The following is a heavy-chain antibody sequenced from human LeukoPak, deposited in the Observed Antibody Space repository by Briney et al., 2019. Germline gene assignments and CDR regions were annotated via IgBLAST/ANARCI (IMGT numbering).Heavy chain of an antibody. CDR2: IYHSGST. D-gene: IGHD4-23*01. J-gene: IGHJ2*01. V-gene: IGHV4-4*02. Sequence: SETLSLTCAVSGGSISISNSNWWSWVRQPPGKGLEWIGEIYHSGSTKYNPSLKSRVTISVDKSKTQFSLKLSSVTAADTAVYYCARDLHGGNSFTSDWYFDLWGRGTLVTVS. CDR1: GGSISISNSNW. CDR3: ARDLHGGNSFTSDWYFDL.